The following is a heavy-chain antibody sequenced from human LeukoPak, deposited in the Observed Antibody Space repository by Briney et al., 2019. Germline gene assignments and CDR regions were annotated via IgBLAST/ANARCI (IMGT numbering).Heavy chain of an antibody. Sequence: GGSLRLSCAASGFTFSSSGMSWVRQAPGKGLEWVSSISGSDETTYYADSVKGRFTISRDNSKNTLYLQMNSLRAEDTAVYYCARETYDYVWGSYRLPYYFDYWGQGTLVTVSS. J-gene: IGHJ4*02. CDR1: GFTFSSSG. CDR3: ARETYDYVWGSYRLPYYFDY. CDR2: ISGSDETT. D-gene: IGHD3-16*02. V-gene: IGHV3-23*01.